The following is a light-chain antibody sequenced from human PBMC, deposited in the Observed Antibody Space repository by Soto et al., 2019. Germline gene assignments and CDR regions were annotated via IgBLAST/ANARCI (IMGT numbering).Light chain of an antibody. J-gene: IGKJ1*01. Sequence: DAQMTQSPSTLSASIGDRVTITCRASQSISTWLAWYQQKPGKAPNLLIYDASSLESGVPSRFSGSGSGTEFTLTISSLQPDDFATYYCQQYKSYSTSTFGQGTKVDIK. CDR1: QSISTW. V-gene: IGKV1-5*01. CDR2: DAS. CDR3: QQYKSYSTST.